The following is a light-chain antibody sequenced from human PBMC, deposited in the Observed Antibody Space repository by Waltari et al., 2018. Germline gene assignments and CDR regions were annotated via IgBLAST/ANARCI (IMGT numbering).Light chain of an antibody. CDR3: QQSKTLPLT. CDR2: AAS. J-gene: IGKJ4*01. CDR1: QDINNW. V-gene: IGKV1-12*01. Sequence: DIQMTQSPSSLSASVGDTVTTTCRASQDINNWLALFQQKPGKTPKLLISAASSLRSGVPSRFSGSGFGTDFTLTISSLQPEDFATYYCQQSKTLPLTFGGGTRVEI.